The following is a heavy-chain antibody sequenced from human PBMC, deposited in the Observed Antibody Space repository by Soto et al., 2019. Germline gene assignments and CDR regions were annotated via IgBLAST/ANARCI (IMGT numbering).Heavy chain of an antibody. J-gene: IGHJ4*02. Sequence: EVHLVESGGGLVQPGGSLRLSCAASGFMFSYSWMHWVRQVPGKGLLWVARISNDGSDTAYADSVRGRFTIARDNAKNALYLQMNGLRAEDSGLYYCVRDWRDWANCGQGTLVTVSP. CDR1: GFMFSYSW. CDR3: VRDWRDWAN. CDR2: ISNDGSDT. V-gene: IGHV3-74*03. D-gene: IGHD3-9*01.